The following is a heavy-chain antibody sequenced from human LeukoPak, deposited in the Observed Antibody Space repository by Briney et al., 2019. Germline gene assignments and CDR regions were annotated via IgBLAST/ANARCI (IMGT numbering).Heavy chain of an antibody. V-gene: IGHV3-21*04. CDR1: GFTFSSFN. Sequence: PGGSLRLSCVASGFTFSSFNMNWVRQVPGKGLEWVSSMSSSSSSYIYYTDSVKGRFTISRDNAKNSLFLQMNSLRAEDTAVYYCARSQVVVASYYFDYWGQGTLVTVSS. D-gene: IGHD2-15*01. J-gene: IGHJ4*02. CDR2: MSSSSSSYI. CDR3: ARSQVVVASYYFDY.